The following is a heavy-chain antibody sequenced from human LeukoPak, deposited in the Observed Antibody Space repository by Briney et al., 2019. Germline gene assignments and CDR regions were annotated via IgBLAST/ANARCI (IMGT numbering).Heavy chain of an antibody. J-gene: IGHJ3*02. CDR1: GGSISSYY. Sequence: PSETLSLTCIVSGGSISSYYWSLIRQPAGKGLDWIGRIYTSGSTNYNPSLKSRVTMSLDTSKNQFSLKLSSVTAADTAVYYCARGTSSDAFDIWGQGTMVTVSS. D-gene: IGHD2-2*01. V-gene: IGHV4-4*07. CDR3: ARGTSSDAFDI. CDR2: IYTSGST.